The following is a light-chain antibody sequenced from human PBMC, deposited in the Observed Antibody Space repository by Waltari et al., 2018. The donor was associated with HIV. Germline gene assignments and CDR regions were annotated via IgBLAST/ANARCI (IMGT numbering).Light chain of an antibody. CDR2: YGS. Sequence: SYVLTQPPSVSVALGETARITCGGNNIGIKSVHWYQQKTGQAPLLVIYYGSDRPQGIPERISGSKSVHTATLTISRVEAGDEADYYCQVWDTGSDQVVFGVRTKLTVL. CDR3: QVWDTGSDQVV. V-gene: IGLV3-21*04. J-gene: IGLJ2*01. CDR1: NIGIKS.